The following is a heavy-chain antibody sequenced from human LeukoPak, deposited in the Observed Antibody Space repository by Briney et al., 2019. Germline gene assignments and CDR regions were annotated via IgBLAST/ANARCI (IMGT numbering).Heavy chain of an antibody. CDR3: ARSRNSGTYTDY. CDR2: MNSDGSIT. Sequence: GGSLRLSCAASGFTFSNYWIHWVRQAPGKGLVWVSRMNSDGSITNFADSVMGRFTISRDNAKNTVYLQMKSLRAEDTAVYYCARSRNSGTYTDYWGQGTLVTVSS. D-gene: IGHD1-26*01. V-gene: IGHV3-74*01. CDR1: GFTFSNYW. J-gene: IGHJ4*02.